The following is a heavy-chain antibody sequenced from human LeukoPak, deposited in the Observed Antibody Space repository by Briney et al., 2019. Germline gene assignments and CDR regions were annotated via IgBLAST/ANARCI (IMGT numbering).Heavy chain of an antibody. CDR3: ARSPTRSLRVGEFDF. Sequence: PGRSLRLSCAAPGFPFSYYSMHWVRQAPGKGLEWVAVISYDEDNKYYADSVKGRFAISRDNSKDTLYLQMNSLRAEDTAVYYCARSPTRSLRVGEFDFWGQGTLVTVSS. D-gene: IGHD1-26*01. V-gene: IGHV3-30*09. CDR2: ISYDEDNK. CDR1: GFPFSYYS. J-gene: IGHJ4*02.